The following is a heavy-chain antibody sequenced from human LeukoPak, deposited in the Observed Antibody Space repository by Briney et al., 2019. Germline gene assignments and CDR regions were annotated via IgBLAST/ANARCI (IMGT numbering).Heavy chain of an antibody. CDR2: ISATSGST. CDR3: AKVPVDTIFRSDY. Sequence: GGSLRLSCVASGFSFSDYAMTWVRQAPGKGLEWVSGISATSGSTFYADSVEGRFTIFRDNSKNTLELQMNSLRAEDTAMYYCAKVPVDTIFRSDYWGQGTLSPSPQ. D-gene: IGHD3-3*01. J-gene: IGHJ4*02. CDR1: GFSFSDYA. V-gene: IGHV3-23*01.